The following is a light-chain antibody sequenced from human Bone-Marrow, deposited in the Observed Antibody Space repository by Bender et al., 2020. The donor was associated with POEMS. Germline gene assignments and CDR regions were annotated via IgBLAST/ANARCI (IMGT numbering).Light chain of an antibody. CDR3: HVWEASIDQPV. CDR2: DDS. V-gene: IGLV3-21*02. J-gene: IGLJ1*01. Sequence: SYVLTQPPSVSVAPGETARITCGGNNIGSKSVHWYQQKPGQAPILVVYDDSDRPSGIPERFSGSNSGNTATLTISRVEAGDEADYYCHVWEASIDQPVFGTATKVTVL. CDR1: NIGSKS.